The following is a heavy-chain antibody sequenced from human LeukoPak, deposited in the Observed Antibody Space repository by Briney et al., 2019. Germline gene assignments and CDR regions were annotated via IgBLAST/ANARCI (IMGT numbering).Heavy chain of an antibody. Sequence: PGGSLRLSCAASGFTFSNSGMNWVRQAPGKGLEWVSYISSSSSTIYYADSVKGRFTISRDNAKNSLYLQMNSLRAEDTAVYYCARAATTYYYDTSGYYWGQGNLVTVSS. CDR2: ISSSSSTI. V-gene: IGHV3-48*01. CDR1: GFTFSNSG. D-gene: IGHD3-22*01. J-gene: IGHJ4*02. CDR3: ARAATTYYYDTSGYY.